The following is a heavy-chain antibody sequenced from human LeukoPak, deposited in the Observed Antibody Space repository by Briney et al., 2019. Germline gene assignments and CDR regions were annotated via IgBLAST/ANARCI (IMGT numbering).Heavy chain of an antibody. CDR3: ARRQAGTVLSVWFDP. CDR2: IYPGDSDT. J-gene: IGHJ5*02. D-gene: IGHD6-13*01. V-gene: IGHV5-51*01. CDR1: GYSFTSYW. Sequence: KAGESLKISCKGSGYSFTSYWIGWVRQMPGKGLEWMGIIYPGDSDTTYSPSFQGQVTISADTSISTAYLQWSSLKASDTAMYYCARRQAGTVLSVWFDPWGQGTLVTVSS.